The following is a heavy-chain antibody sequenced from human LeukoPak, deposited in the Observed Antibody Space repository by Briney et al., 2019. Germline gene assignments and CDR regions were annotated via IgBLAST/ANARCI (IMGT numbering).Heavy chain of an antibody. Sequence: GGSLRLSCVVSGFTFSDHYMDWVRQSPAKGLEWLARSRNKRNSYTTQYAASVKDRFTISRDESKDSLYLQMNSLRSEDTAVCYCVRGFHSFDVWGRGTKVTVSS. V-gene: IGHV3-72*01. CDR3: VRGFHSFDV. J-gene: IGHJ3*01. CDR1: GFTFSDHY. CDR2: SRNKRNSYTT.